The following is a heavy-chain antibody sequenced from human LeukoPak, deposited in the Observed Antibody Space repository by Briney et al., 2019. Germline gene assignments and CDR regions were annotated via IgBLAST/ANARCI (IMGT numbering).Heavy chain of an antibody. D-gene: IGHD3-22*01. Sequence: GGSLRLSCAASGFTFSNYGMHWVRQAPGKGLEWVAFIRYDESNKYYSDSVKGRFTVSRDNSKNTLYLQMNSLRAEDTAVYYCAKDSRMMVVFITGKGTEFDYWGQGALVTVSS. CDR2: IRYDESNK. J-gene: IGHJ4*02. V-gene: IGHV3-30*02. CDR3: AKDSRMMVVFITGKGTEFDY. CDR1: GFTFSNYG.